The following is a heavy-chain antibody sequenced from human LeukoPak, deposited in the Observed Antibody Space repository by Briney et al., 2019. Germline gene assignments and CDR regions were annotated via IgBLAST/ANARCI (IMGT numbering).Heavy chain of an antibody. CDR1: GGSISSGGYS. D-gene: IGHD4-23*01. CDR2: IYYSGST. CDR3: ARGAGITVVPYFDY. V-gene: IGHV4-31*03. J-gene: IGHJ4*02. Sequence: SSETLSLTCTVSGGSISSGGYSWSWIRQHPGKGLEWIGYIYYSGSTYYNPSLKSRVTISVDTSKNQFSLKLSSVTAADTAVYYCARGAGITVVPYFDYWGQGTLVTVSS.